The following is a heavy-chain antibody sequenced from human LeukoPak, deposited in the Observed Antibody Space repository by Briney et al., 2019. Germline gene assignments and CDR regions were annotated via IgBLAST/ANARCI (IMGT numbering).Heavy chain of an antibody. CDR1: GGTFISYA. J-gene: IGHJ5*02. D-gene: IGHD3-3*01. CDR3: ARDPLRSDNWFDL. V-gene: IGHV1-69*04. CDR2: IIPILRIA. Sequence: ASVKVSCKASGGTFISYAMSWVRQAPGQGLEWMGRIIPILRIANYAQKFQGRVTITADKSTTTAYMELSSLSSEDTAVYYCARDPLRSDNWFDLWGQGTLVTVSS.